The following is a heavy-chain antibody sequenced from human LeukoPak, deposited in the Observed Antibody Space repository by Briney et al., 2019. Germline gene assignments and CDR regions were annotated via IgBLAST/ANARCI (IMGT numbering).Heavy chain of an antibody. CDR1: GFTFSSYS. Sequence: PGGSLRLSCAASGFTFSSYSMNWVRQAPGKGLEWVSSISSSSSYIYYADSVKGRFTISRDNAKNSLYLQMNSLRAEDTAVYYCARDSEAAGTLLPWYFDLWGRGTLVTVSS. CDR2: ISSSSSYI. CDR3: ARDSEAAGTLLPWYFDL. V-gene: IGHV3-21*01. J-gene: IGHJ2*01. D-gene: IGHD6-13*01.